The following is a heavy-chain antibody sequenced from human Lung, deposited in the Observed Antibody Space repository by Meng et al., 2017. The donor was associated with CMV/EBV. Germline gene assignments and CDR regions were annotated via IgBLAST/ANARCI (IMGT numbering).Heavy chain of an antibody. V-gene: IGHV3-11*01. Sequence: GESLKISCAPSGFTFSDEYMSWIRQAPGKGLEWVSYITSSGDRKYYADSVKGRFTISRDNAKNSLYLQLNSLRAEDTAVYFCARITGSSWLSFYFDYWGQGTXVTVYS. CDR1: GFTFSDEY. J-gene: IGHJ4*02. D-gene: IGHD6-13*01. CDR2: ITSSGDRK. CDR3: ARITGSSWLSFYFDY.